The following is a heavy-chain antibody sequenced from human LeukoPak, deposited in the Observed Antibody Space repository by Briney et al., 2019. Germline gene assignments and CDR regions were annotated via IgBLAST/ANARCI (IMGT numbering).Heavy chain of an antibody. CDR3: AREGSMTARPFVSIDY. Sequence: SETLSHTCTVSGGSISTYYWSWVRQPAGKGLEWIGRIHTSGSVYYNPSLKSRVTMSVDTSKKQFSLTLSSVTAADTAMYYCAREGSMTARPFVSIDYWGQGTLVTVSS. V-gene: IGHV4-4*07. CDR1: GGSISTYY. D-gene: IGHD6-6*01. J-gene: IGHJ4*02. CDR2: IHTSGSV.